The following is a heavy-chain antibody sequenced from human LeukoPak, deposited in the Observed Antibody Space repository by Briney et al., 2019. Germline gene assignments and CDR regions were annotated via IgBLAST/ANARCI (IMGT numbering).Heavy chain of an antibody. Sequence: SETLSLTCTVSGGSISSYYWSWIRQPPGKGLEWIGYIYYSGSTNYNPSFKSRVTISVDTSKNQFSLKLSSVTAADTAVYYCASTYYDFWSGYLVSRNDAFDIWGQGTMVTVSS. V-gene: IGHV4-59*08. J-gene: IGHJ3*02. CDR1: GGSISSYY. CDR3: ASTYYDFWSGYLVSRNDAFDI. D-gene: IGHD3-3*01. CDR2: IYYSGST.